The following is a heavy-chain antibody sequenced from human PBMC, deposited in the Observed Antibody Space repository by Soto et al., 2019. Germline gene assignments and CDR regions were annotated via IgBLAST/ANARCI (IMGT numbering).Heavy chain of an antibody. CDR1: GGTFSSYA. Sequence: QVQLVQSGAEVKKPGSSVTVSCKASGGTFSSYAISWVRQAPGQGLEWMGGVIPILGKANYAQKFQGRVTITADESTSRAYVELSSLISEDTAVDYCARDDYDYVWGSYRYGREPDPWGQGTLVTVSS. D-gene: IGHD3-16*02. J-gene: IGHJ5*02. V-gene: IGHV1-69*01. CDR3: ARDDYDYVWGSYRYGREPDP. CDR2: VIPILGKA.